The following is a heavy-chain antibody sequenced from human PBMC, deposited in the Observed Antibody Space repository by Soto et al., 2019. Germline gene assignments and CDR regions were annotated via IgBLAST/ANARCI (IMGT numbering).Heavy chain of an antibody. J-gene: IGHJ6*02. CDR2: IYPGDSDT. CDR3: ARTSAAGKYYDGMDV. CDR1: GYSFISYW. Sequence: GESLKISCKGAGYSFISYWIGWVRQMPGKGLEWMGIIYPGDSDTRYSPSFQGQVTISADKSISTAYLQWSSLKASDTAMYYCARTSAAGKYYDGMDVWGQGTTVTVSS. V-gene: IGHV5-51*01. D-gene: IGHD6-13*01.